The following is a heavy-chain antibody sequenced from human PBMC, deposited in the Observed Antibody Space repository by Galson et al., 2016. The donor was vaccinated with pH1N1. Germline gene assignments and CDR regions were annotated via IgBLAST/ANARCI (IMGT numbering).Heavy chain of an antibody. J-gene: IGHJ4*02. D-gene: IGHD6-19*01. V-gene: IGHV3-11*04. CDR1: GFTFSGYY. CDR2: ISNSGSTI. Sequence: SLRLSCAASGFTFSGYYMSWIRQAPGKGLEWVSYISNSGSTIFYADSVEGRFTVSRDNAKNSLYLQMNSLRAEDTAVYYCARPAEQQWLVILPFGYWGQGILVTVSS. CDR3: ARPAEQQWLVILPFGY.